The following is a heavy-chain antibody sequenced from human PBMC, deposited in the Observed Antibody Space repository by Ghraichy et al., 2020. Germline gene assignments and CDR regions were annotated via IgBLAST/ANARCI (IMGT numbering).Heavy chain of an antibody. J-gene: IGHJ4*02. Sequence: GGSLRLSCAASGFTFSSYAMHWVRQAPGKGLEHVSTISTNGGSTYYTNSVKGRFTISRDNSRNTLYLQMGSLRAEDMAVYYCARDHSGKYFDYWGQGTLVTVSS. CDR3: ARDHSGKYFDY. CDR2: ISTNGGST. V-gene: IGHV3-64*01. CDR1: GFTFSSYA. D-gene: IGHD1-26*01.